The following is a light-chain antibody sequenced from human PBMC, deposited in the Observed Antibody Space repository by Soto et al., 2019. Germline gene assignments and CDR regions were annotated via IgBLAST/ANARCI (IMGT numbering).Light chain of an antibody. J-gene: IGKJ1*01. Sequence: DIQMTQSPFSLSASVGDRVIITCRASQGINNYLAWYQQKPGKAPKLLIYKASTLKSGVPSRFSGSGSGTEFTLTISSLQPDDFATYYCQHYNSYSEAFGQGTKVELK. CDR3: QHYNSYSEA. CDR2: KAS. CDR1: QGINNY. V-gene: IGKV1-5*03.